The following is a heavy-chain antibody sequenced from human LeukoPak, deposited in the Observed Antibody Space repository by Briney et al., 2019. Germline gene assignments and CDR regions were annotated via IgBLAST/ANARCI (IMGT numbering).Heavy chain of an antibody. Sequence: GGSLRLSCAASELSFKTYSINWLRLSPGKGLEWDASISLAGTYIDYADSVKGRFTISRDNGNNSLFLEMTSLRADDTAVYYCAELGITMIGGVWGKGTTVTISS. CDR1: ELSFKTYS. CDR3: AELGITMIGGV. CDR2: ISLAGTYI. D-gene: IGHD3-10*02. V-gene: IGHV3-21*01. J-gene: IGHJ6*04.